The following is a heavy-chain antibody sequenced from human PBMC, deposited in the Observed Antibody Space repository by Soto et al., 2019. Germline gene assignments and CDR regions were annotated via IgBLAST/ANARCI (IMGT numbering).Heavy chain of an antibody. CDR1: GSSISSYY. V-gene: IGHV4-59*01. Sequence: ASETLSLTCHVSGSSISSYYWSWIRKPPGKGLEWIGYVYYTGSTLYNPSLKSRVSISVDMSKKELSLRLSSVTAADTAVYYCARTRMIESWIDYWGQGTPVTVSS. CDR2: VYYTGST. J-gene: IGHJ4*02. D-gene: IGHD3-16*01. CDR3: ARTRMIESWIDY.